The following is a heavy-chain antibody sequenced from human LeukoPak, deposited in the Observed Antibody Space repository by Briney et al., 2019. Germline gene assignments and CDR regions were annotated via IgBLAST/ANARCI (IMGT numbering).Heavy chain of an antibody. V-gene: IGHV4-34*01. J-gene: IGHJ4*02. D-gene: IGHD2-21*01. CDR2: INHSGST. CDR3: ARGAERRDSSFDY. Sequence: SSETLSLTCAVYGGSFSGYYWSWIRQPPGKGLEWIGEINHSGSTNYNPSLKSRVTISVDTSKNQFSLKLSSVTAADTAVYHCARGAERRDSSFDYWGQGTLVTVSS. CDR1: GGSFSGYY.